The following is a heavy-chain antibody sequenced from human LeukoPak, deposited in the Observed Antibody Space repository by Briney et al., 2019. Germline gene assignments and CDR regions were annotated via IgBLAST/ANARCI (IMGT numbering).Heavy chain of an antibody. CDR3: ARHSDVIGAI. J-gene: IGHJ4*02. CDR1: GYTFTHQW. CDR2: IYPRDSDT. D-gene: IGHD3-10*01. Sequence: GESLQISCYASGYTFTHQWIGRVRQKSGSGLEWMEIIYPRDSDTRYSPSFQGHVSISADTSINTAYLEWSRLEASDTAIYYCARHSDVIGAIWGQGTLVTVSS. V-gene: IGHV5-51*01.